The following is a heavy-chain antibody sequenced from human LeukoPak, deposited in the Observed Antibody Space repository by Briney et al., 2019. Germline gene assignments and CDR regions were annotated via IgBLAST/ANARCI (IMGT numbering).Heavy chain of an antibody. V-gene: IGHV1-2*02. Sequence: ASVKVSCKASVYTFTGYYMHWVRQAPGQGREWIGWINPNSGGTNYAQKFQGRVTMTRDTSISTAYMELSRLRSDDTAVYYCARAVVAARPIIDYWGQGTLVTVSS. D-gene: IGHD2-15*01. J-gene: IGHJ4*02. CDR3: ARAVVAARPIIDY. CDR1: VYTFTGYY. CDR2: INPNSGGT.